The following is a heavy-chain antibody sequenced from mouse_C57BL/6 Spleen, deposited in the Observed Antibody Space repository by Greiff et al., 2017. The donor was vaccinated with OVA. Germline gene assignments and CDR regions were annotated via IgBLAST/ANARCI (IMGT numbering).Heavy chain of an antibody. CDR1: GYSITSGYY. J-gene: IGHJ1*03. Sequence: EVQLQESGPGLVKPSQSLSLTCSVTGYSITSGYYWNWIRQFPGNKLEWMGYISYDGSNNYNPSLKNRISITRDTSKNQFFLKLNSVTTEDTATYYCARGADRYFDVWGTGTTVTVSS. CDR3: ARGADRYFDV. V-gene: IGHV3-6*01. CDR2: ISYDGSN.